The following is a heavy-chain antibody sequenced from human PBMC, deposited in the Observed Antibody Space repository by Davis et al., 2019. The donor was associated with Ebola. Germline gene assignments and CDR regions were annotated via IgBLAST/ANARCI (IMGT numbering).Heavy chain of an antibody. CDR2: IIPIFGTA. Sequence: AASVKVSCKASGGTFINYAISWVRQAPGQGLEWMGGIIPIFGTAKYAQKFQGRVTITADKSTSTAYMELSSLRSEDTAVYYCAREVGYSGYDSRDYWGQGTLVTVSS. D-gene: IGHD5-12*01. V-gene: IGHV1-69*06. J-gene: IGHJ4*02. CDR3: AREVGYSGYDSRDY. CDR1: GGTFINYA.